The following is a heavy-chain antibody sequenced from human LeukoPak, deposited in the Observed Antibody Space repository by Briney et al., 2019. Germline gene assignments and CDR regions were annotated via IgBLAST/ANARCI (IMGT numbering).Heavy chain of an antibody. CDR2: IYTSGST. J-gene: IGHJ4*02. V-gene: IGHV4-4*07. CDR1: GGSISSPY. D-gene: IGHD1-26*01. Sequence: SETLSLTCTVSGGSISSPYWSWIRQPAGKGLEWIGRIYTSGSTNYNPSLKSRVTMSADTSKNQLSLKLSSVTAADTAVYYCARRGRDGSYYYFDYWGQGTLVTVSS. CDR3: ARRGRDGSYYYFDY.